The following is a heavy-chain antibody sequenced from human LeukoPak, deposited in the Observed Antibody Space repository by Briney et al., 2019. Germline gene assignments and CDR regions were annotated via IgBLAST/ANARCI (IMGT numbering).Heavy chain of an antibody. CDR1: GYSISSGYY. J-gene: IGHJ4*01. V-gene: IGHV4-38-2*01. CDR2: IYHSGST. D-gene: IGHD1-26*01. CDR3: ARQLGAIDY. Sequence: SETLSLTCAVSGYSISSGYYWGWIRPPPGKGLDWIGSIYHSGSTYYNPSLKSRVTISVDTSKNQFSLKLSSVTAADTAVYYCARQLGAIDYWGQGTLVTVSS.